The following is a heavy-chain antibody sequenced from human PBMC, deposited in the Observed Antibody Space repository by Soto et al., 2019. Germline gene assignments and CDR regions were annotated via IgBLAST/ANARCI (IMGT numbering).Heavy chain of an antibody. V-gene: IGHV3-30-3*01. Sequence: GGSLRLSCAASGFTFSSYAMHWVRQAPGKGLEWVAVISYDGSNKYYADSVKGRFTISRDNSKNTLYLQMNSLRPEDTAGYYCASGYCSGGSCYSTIYGMDVWGQGTTVTVSS. CDR1: GFTFSSYA. D-gene: IGHD2-15*01. CDR2: ISYDGSNK. J-gene: IGHJ6*02. CDR3: ASGYCSGGSCYSTIYGMDV.